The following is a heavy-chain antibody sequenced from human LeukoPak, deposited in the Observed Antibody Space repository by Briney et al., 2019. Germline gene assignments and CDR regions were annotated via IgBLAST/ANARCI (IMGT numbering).Heavy chain of an antibody. CDR1: GFTFSDHY. CDR2: TRNKANSYST. CDR3: ARGYNSFDK. V-gene: IGHV3-72*01. J-gene: IGHJ4*02. D-gene: IGHD5-24*01. Sequence: GGSLRLSCAASGFTFSDHYMDWVRQAPGKGLEWVGRTRNKANSYSTAYAAFVKGRFTVSRDESRNLLYLQMDSLKIEDTAVYYCARGYNSFDKWGQGTLVTVSS.